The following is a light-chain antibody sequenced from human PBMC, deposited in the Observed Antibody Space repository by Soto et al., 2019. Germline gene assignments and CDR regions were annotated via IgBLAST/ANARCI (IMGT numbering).Light chain of an antibody. CDR3: LQYSSYSEA. CDR1: RSISDW. J-gene: IGKJ1*01. CDR2: DAS. Sequence: DIQMTQSPSSLSPSVGDRVTITCRASRSISDWLAWYRQKPGKAPELLIFDASNLKSGVSSRFSGSGSGTEFTLTISRLQPDDVATYYCLQYSSYSEAFGQGTKVDIK. V-gene: IGKV1-5*01.